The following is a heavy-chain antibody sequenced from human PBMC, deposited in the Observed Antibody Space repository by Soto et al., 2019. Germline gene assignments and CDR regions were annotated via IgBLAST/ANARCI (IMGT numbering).Heavy chain of an antibody. CDR1: GFNFSNHW. D-gene: IGHD2-21*02. CDR3: ARESGDWPLNWFDP. Sequence: LRLSCAASGFNFSNHWMHWVRQRPAEGLVWVSRITSDGKSKAYAESVKGRFAISRDNAKNTLYLQMNGPTAEDTAVYYCARESGDWPLNWFDPWGQGTLVTVSS. CDR2: ITSDGKSK. J-gene: IGHJ5*02. V-gene: IGHV3-74*01.